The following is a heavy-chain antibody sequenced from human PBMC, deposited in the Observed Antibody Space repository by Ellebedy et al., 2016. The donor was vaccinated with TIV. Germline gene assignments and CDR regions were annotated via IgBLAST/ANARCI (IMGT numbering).Heavy chain of an antibody. CDR2: ISSDGSLI. Sequence: GESLKISCAASGFTFSDFYMIWIRQAPGKGLEWVSYISSDGSLIYYADSVKGRFTIFRDNAKNSLYLQMNSLRAEDTAVYYCARDVRFIDQQHNWFDPWGQGTLVTVSS. D-gene: IGHD6-13*01. CDR1: GFTFSDFY. V-gene: IGHV3-11*01. J-gene: IGHJ5*02. CDR3: ARDVRFIDQQHNWFDP.